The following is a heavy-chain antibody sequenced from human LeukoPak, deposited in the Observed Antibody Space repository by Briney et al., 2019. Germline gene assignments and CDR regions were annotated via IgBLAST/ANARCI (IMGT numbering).Heavy chain of an antibody. CDR1: GYTFSGYG. Sequence: ASVKVSCKTSGYTFSGYGISWVRQAPGQGLEWMGWITGNNGNTNYAPSLQGRVTMTTNTSTNTVYMELTSLKSDDTAVYYCARDQRNSGSYRFEYWGQGTLVTVSS. D-gene: IGHD1-26*01. J-gene: IGHJ4*02. V-gene: IGHV1-18*01. CDR3: ARDQRNSGSYRFEY. CDR2: ITGNNGNT.